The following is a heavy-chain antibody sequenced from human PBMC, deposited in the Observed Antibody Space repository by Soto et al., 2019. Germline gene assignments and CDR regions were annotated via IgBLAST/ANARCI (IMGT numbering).Heavy chain of an antibody. CDR3: AKDLKYYDILTGAPSYYYYGMDV. V-gene: IGHV3-30*18. Sequence: GGSLRLSCAASGFTFSSYGMHCVRQAPGKGLEWVAVISYDGSNKYYADSVKGRFTISRDNSKNTLYLQMNSLRAEDTAVYYCAKDLKYYDILTGAPSYYYYGMDVWGQGTTVTVSS. D-gene: IGHD3-9*01. CDR2: ISYDGSNK. J-gene: IGHJ6*02. CDR1: GFTFSSYG.